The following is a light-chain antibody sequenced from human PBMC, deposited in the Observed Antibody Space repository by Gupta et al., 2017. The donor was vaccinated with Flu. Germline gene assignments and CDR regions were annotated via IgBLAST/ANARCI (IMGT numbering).Light chain of an antibody. Sequence: SLGERATINGRSSRRLLDRGNNKNYVNWYQQKPGQPPKLLIDWASTRDSGVPERCSGSGSDTVFTRTISSLQAEDVAVYYCHQTRSTRWTFGRGTKVEIK. V-gene: IGKV4-1*01. CDR2: WAS. CDR1: RRLLDRGNNKNY. J-gene: IGKJ1*01. CDR3: HQTRSTRWT.